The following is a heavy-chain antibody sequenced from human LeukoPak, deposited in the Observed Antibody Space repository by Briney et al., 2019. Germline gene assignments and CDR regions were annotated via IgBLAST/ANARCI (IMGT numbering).Heavy chain of an antibody. Sequence: GSLRLSCAASGFTFNNYWIHWVRQVPGKGLVWVSRINNDGSSASYVDSVKGRFTISRDNAKNTLFLQMNSLRAEDTGVYYCARRGTGHGMDVWGQGTTVIVSS. CDR1: GFTFNNYW. V-gene: IGHV3-74*01. CDR3: ARRGTGHGMDV. CDR2: INNDGSSA. D-gene: IGHD1-1*01. J-gene: IGHJ6*02.